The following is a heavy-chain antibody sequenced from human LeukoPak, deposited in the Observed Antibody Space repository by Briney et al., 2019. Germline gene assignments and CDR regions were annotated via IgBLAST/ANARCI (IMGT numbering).Heavy chain of an antibody. CDR2: LYYSGSS. D-gene: IGHD4-17*01. Sequence: SETLSLTCTVSGDSISSSNSYRGWIRQPPGKGLEWIGSLYYSGSSYYNPSLKSRVTISADTSKNQFSLKLTSVTAADTAVYYCARAATVTTSDYWGQGTLVTVSS. CDR3: ARAATVTTSDY. J-gene: IGHJ4*02. V-gene: IGHV4-39*01. CDR1: GDSISSSNSY.